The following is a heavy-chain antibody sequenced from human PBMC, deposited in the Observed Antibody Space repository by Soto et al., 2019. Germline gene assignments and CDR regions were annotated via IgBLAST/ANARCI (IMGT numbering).Heavy chain of an antibody. J-gene: IGHJ4*02. D-gene: IGHD2-2*01. V-gene: IGHV3-33*01. Sequence: AGSLRLSCAVSGFTFSSYGMHWVRPAPGKGLEWVAVIWYDGRNKYYADSVTGRFTNSRDKSKNTLYLQMNSLRAEYKAVYYCARNYVSSTSCDVFDYWGQGTLVTVSS. CDR1: GFTFSSYG. CDR2: IWYDGRNK. CDR3: ARNYVSSTSCDVFDY.